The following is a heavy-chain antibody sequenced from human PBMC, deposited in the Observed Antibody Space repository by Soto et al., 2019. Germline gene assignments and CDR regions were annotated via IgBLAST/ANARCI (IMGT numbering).Heavy chain of an antibody. J-gene: IGHJ5*02. Sequence: GGSLRLSCAASGFTFSSYAMSWVRQAPGKGLEWVSAISGSGASTYYADSVKGGFTISRDNSKNTLYLQMNSLRAEDTAVYYCAKDLAYCGGDCKFDPWGQGTLVTVSS. V-gene: IGHV3-23*01. D-gene: IGHD2-21*02. CDR3: AKDLAYCGGDCKFDP. CDR1: GFTFSSYA. CDR2: ISGSGAST.